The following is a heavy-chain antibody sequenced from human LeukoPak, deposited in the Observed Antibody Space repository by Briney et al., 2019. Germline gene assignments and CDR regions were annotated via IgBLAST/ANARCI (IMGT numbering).Heavy chain of an antibody. CDR1: GFIFDDYA. CDR3: AKDVVYDIVAPDYFDY. D-gene: IGHD2-15*01. V-gene: IGHV3-9*01. CDR2: ISWNSGSI. J-gene: IGHJ4*01. Sequence: PGGSLRLSCAASGFIFDDYAMHWVRQAPGKGLEWVSGISWNSGSIAYADSEKGRFTISRDNAKNSLYLQMNSLRAEDTALYYCAKDVVYDIVAPDYFDYWGQGTLVTVSS.